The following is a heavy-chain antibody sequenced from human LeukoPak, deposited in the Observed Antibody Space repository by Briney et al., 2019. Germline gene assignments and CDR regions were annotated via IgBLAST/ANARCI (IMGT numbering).Heavy chain of an antibody. J-gene: IGHJ4*02. CDR2: ISGSGGST. CDR3: AKRSDFLTGYSNY. CDR1: GFTFSTYA. Sequence: GGSLRLSCATSGFTFSTYAMSWVRQAPGMGLEWVSAISGSGGSTYYADSVKGRFTVSRDNSKNTLYLQMNSLRAEDTAVYYCAKRSDFLTGYSNYWGQGTLVTVSS. V-gene: IGHV3-23*01. D-gene: IGHD3-9*01.